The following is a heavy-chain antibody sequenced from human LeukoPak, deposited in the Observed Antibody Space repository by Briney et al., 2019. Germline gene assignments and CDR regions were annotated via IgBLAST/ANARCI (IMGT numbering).Heavy chain of an antibody. CDR2: ISAYNGNT. V-gene: IGHV1-18*01. J-gene: IGHJ5*02. D-gene: IGHD3-9*01. Sequence: ASVKVSCKASGYTFTSYGISWVRQAPGQGLEWMGWISAYNGNTNYAQKLQGRVTMTTDTSTSTAYMELRSLRSDDSAVYYCARDYRYFDWLSNWFDPWGQGTLSPSPQ. CDR1: GYTFTSYG. CDR3: ARDYRYFDWLSNWFDP.